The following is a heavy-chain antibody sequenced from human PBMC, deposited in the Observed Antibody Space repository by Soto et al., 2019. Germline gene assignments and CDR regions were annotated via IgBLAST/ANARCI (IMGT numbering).Heavy chain of an antibody. CDR2: ISSSSSTI. D-gene: IGHD3-3*01. Sequence: GCMGLACAASGVTFSSYSMNLFCQAPGKGLEWVSYISSSSSTIFYSDSVKGRFTISRDNAKNSLYLQMNSLRDEDTAVYYCARESRFLEWLSLNWFDPWGQGTLVTVSS. J-gene: IGHJ5*02. CDR1: GVTFSSYS. CDR3: ARESRFLEWLSLNWFDP. V-gene: IGHV3-48*02.